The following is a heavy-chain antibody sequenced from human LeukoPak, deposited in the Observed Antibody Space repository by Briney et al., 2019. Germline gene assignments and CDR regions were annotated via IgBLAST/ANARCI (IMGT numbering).Heavy chain of an antibody. V-gene: IGHV3-11*01. CDR1: GFTVSGNY. CDR3: ARGAPVLDYYYGMDV. Sequence: PGGPLRLSCAASGFTVSGNYMSWIRQAPGKGLEWVSYISSSGSTIYYADSVKGRFTISRDNAKNSLYLQMNSLRAEDTAVYYCARGAPVLDYYYGMDVWGQGTTVTVSS. D-gene: IGHD6-6*01. CDR2: ISSSGSTI. J-gene: IGHJ6*02.